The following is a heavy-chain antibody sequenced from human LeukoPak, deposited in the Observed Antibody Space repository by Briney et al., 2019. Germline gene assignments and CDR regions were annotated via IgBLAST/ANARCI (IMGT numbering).Heavy chain of an antibody. Sequence: GGSLRLSCAASGFTFSDHYMDWVRQAPGKGLEWVGLTRNKANSYTTEYAASVKGRFTISRDDSKSITYLQMKSLKTEDTAVYFCSRDPRYCSSTRCYRRRAFWGQGTLVTVS. CDR3: SRDPRYCSSTRCYRRRAF. D-gene: IGHD2-2*02. J-gene: IGHJ4*02. CDR2: TRNKANSYTT. CDR1: GFTFSDHY. V-gene: IGHV3-72*01.